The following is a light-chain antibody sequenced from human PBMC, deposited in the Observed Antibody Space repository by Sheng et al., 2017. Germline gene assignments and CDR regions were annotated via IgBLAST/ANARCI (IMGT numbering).Light chain of an antibody. CDR2: GAS. CDR3: QQFDKWPIT. CDR1: QNIMTN. Sequence: EILMTQSPATLSVSPGERATLSCRASQNIMTNLAWYQQKRGQPPRLLIYGASTRATGIPARFSGSGSGTEFTLTISSLQSEDFAVYSCQQFDKWPITFGQGTRLDIK. J-gene: IGKJ5*01. V-gene: IGKV3-15*01.